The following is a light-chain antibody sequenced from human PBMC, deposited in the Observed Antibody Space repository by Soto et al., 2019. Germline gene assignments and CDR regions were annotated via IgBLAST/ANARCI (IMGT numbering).Light chain of an antibody. J-gene: IGLJ2*01. CDR2: GNS. CDR1: SSTIGAGYN. Sequence: QSVLTQPPSVSGAPGQRVTISCTGSSSTIGAGYNVHWYQQPPGIAPKLLIYGNSNRPSGVPDRFSGSKSGTSASLAITGLQAEDEADYYCQSYDSSLSGSVFGGGTKLTVL. V-gene: IGLV1-40*01. CDR3: QSYDSSLSGSV.